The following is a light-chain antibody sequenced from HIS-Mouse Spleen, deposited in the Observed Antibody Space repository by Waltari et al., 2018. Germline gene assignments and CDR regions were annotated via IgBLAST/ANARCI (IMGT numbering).Light chain of an antibody. Sequence: NFMLTQPHSVSESPGKTVTISCTGSSGSIASNYVQWYQQRPGSAPTTVIYEDNQRPSGVPDRFSCSIDSSSNSASLTISGLKTEDEADYYCQSYDSSNSWVFGGGTKLTVL. V-gene: IGLV6-57*02. CDR2: EDN. J-gene: IGLJ3*02. CDR1: SGSIASNY. CDR3: QSYDSSNSWV.